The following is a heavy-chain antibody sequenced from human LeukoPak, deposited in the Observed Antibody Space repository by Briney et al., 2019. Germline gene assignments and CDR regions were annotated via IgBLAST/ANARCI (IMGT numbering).Heavy chain of an antibody. J-gene: IGHJ4*02. D-gene: IGHD6-19*01. CDR2: INTDGTVT. V-gene: IGHV3-74*01. CDR3: ATKQWLAPPPDS. Sequence: QTGGSLRLSCAASGFTFSKYWMLWVRQAPGKGLESVSRINTDGTVTTYADSVKGRFTVSRDNADNTMFLQMNGVRDEDTAVYYCATKQWLAPPPDSWGQGTPVTVSS. CDR1: GFTFSKYW.